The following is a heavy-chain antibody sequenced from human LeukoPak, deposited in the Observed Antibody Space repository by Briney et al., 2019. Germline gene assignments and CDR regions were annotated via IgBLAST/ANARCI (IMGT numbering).Heavy chain of an antibody. Sequence: GGSLRLSCAASGFTFSTYSMNWVRQAPGRGLKWVSTITSSGNYIYYADSVKGRFTISRDNTKNTFYLEMNSLRVEDTAMYYCAKEIGYCSGGSCYSKEYFLQWGQGTLVIVPS. CDR2: ITSSGNYI. V-gene: IGHV3-21*04. J-gene: IGHJ1*01. D-gene: IGHD2-15*01. CDR1: GFTFSTYS. CDR3: AKEIGYCSGGSCYSKEYFLQ.